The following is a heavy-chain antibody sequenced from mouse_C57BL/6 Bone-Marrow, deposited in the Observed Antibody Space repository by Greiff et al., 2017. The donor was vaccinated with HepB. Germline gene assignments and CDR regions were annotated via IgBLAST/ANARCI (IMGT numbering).Heavy chain of an antibody. J-gene: IGHJ2*01. Sequence: EVKLVESEGGLVQPGSSMKLSCTASGFTFSDYYMAWVRQVPEKGLEWVANINYDGSSTYYLDSLKSRFIISRDNAKNILYLQMSSLKSEDTATYYCARDGNYYGSSYGFDYWGQGTTLTVSS. CDR2: INYDGSST. D-gene: IGHD1-1*01. V-gene: IGHV5-16*01. CDR3: ARDGNYYGSSYGFDY. CDR1: GFTFSDYY.